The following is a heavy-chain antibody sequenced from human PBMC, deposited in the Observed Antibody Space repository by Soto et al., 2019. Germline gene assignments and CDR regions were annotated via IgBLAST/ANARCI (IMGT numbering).Heavy chain of an antibody. V-gene: IGHV4-31*03. CDR1: GGSISSGGYY. J-gene: IGHJ5*02. CDR3: ARGYSSSSGWFDP. D-gene: IGHD6-6*01. Sequence: QVQLQESGPGLVKPSQTLSLTCTVSGGSISSGGYYWSWIRQHPGKGLEWIGYIYYSGSTYYNPSLKSRFTISVDTSKNQFSLKLSSVTAADTAVYYCARGYSSSSGWFDPWGQGTLVTVSS. CDR2: IYYSGST.